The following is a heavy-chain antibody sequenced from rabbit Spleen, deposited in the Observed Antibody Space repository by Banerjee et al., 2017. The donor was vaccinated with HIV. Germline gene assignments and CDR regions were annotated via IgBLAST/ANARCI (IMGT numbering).Heavy chain of an antibody. V-gene: IGHV1S40*01. D-gene: IGHD8-1*01. CDR1: GFSFNSGYD. CDR3: ARDGAGGSYFAL. J-gene: IGHJ6*01. Sequence: QSLEESGGGLVKPGASLTLTCKASGFSFNSGYDMCWVRQAPGKGLEWVACAYAGSSGITWYATWAKGRFTISETSSTTVTLQMTSLTAADTATYFCARDGAGGSYFALWGPGTLVTVS. CDR2: AYAGSSGIT.